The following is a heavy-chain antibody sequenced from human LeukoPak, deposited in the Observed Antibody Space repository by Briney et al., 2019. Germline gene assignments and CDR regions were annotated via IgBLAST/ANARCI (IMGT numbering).Heavy chain of an antibody. D-gene: IGHD4-17*01. V-gene: IGHV4-34*01. CDR1: GGSFSGYY. CDR3: ARDVDYGDYFDY. J-gene: IGHJ4*02. Sequence: SETLSLTCAVYGGSFSGYYWSWIRQPPGKGLEWIGEINHSGSTNYNPSLKSRVTMSVDTSKNQFSLKLSSVTAADTAVYYCARDVDYGDYFDYWGQGTLVTVSS. CDR2: INHSGST.